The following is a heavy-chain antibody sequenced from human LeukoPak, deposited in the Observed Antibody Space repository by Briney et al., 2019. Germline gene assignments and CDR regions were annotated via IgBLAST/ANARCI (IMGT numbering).Heavy chain of an antibody. CDR3: AKDGGPTVFYYFDY. V-gene: IGHV3-23*01. J-gene: IGHJ4*02. D-gene: IGHD1-1*01. CDR2: ISGSSGGT. Sequence: GGSLRLSCAASGFTFSNYAMSWVRQAPGKGLEWVSGISGSSGGTNYADPVKGRFTISRDNSRDTLYLQMNSLRAEDTAIYYCAKDGGPTVFYYFDYWGQGTLITVSS. CDR1: GFTFSNYA.